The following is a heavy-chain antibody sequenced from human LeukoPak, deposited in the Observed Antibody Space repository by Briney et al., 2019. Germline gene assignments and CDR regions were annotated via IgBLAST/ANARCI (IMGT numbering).Heavy chain of an antibody. D-gene: IGHD6-6*01. CDR3: AKDMGASEYSSSGAFDI. CDR2: ISWNSGSI. CDR1: GFTFDDYA. V-gene: IGHV3-9*01. J-gene: IGHJ3*02. Sequence: PGRSLRLSCAASGFTFDDYAMHWVRQAPGKGLEWVSGISWNSGSIGYADPVKGRFTISRDNAKNSLYLQMNSLRAEDTALYYCAKDMGASEYSSSGAFDIWGQGTMVTVSS.